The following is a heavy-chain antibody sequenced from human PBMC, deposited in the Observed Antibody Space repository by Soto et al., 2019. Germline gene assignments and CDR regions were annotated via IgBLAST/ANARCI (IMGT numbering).Heavy chain of an antibody. CDR3: VGGGIAGHWFDP. Sequence: QVQLQESGPGLVQPSETLSLTCSVSRAFINSGGFYYSWIRQPPGKGLEWLGYIFHSGSTLYTPSLRGRLTLSADTSRNPLSLHLTPVTAADTAVYYCVGGGIAGHWFDPWGQGILVTVSS. CDR1: RAFINSGGFY. D-gene: IGHD2-15*01. CDR2: IFHSGST. V-gene: IGHV4-31*03. J-gene: IGHJ5*02.